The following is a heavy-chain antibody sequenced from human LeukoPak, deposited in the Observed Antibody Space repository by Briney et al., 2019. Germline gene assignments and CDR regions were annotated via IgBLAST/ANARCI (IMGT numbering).Heavy chain of an antibody. CDR3: ARETVRNYFDY. CDR1: GFTFSSYE. Sequence: PGGSLRLSCAASGFTFSSYEMSWVRQAPGKGLEWVSYISSSGTTIYYADSVKGRFTISRDNAKNSLYLQMNSLRAEDTAVYYCARETVRNYFDYWGQGTLVTVSS. J-gene: IGHJ4*02. D-gene: IGHD4-17*01. V-gene: IGHV3-48*03. CDR2: ISSSGTTI.